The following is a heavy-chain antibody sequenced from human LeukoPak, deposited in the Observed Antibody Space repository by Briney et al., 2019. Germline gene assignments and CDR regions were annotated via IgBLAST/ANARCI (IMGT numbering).Heavy chain of an antibody. CDR2: IIPIFGTA. CDR3: ASGMITFGGVIANFDY. D-gene: IGHD3-16*02. Sequence: SVKVSCKASGGTFSSYAISWVRQAPGQGLEWMGRIIPIFGTANYAQKFQGRVTITTDESTSTAYMELSSLRSEDTAVYYCASGMITFGGVIANFDYWGQGTLVTVSS. CDR1: GGTFSSYA. V-gene: IGHV1-69*05. J-gene: IGHJ4*02.